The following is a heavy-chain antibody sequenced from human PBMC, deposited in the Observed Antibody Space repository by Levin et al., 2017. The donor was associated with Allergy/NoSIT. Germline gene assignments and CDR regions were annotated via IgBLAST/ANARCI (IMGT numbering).Heavy chain of an antibody. CDR1: GDSISSIVYY. V-gene: IGHV4-39*01. CDR3: ARHWAFYGSGDTNWFDP. J-gene: IGHJ5*02. D-gene: IGHD3-10*01. CDR2: IYYSGST. Sequence: PSETLSLTCTVSGDSISSIVYYWGWIRQPPGKGLEWIGSIYYSGSTYYNPSLKSRVTISVDTSKNQFSLKLSSVSAADTAVYYCARHWAFYGSGDTNWFDPWGQGTLVTVSS.